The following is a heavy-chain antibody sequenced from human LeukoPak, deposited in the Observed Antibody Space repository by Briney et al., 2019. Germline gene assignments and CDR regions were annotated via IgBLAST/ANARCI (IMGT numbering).Heavy chain of an antibody. CDR2: ISGSGGST. Sequence: GGSLRLSCAASGFTFSSYAMSWVRQAPGKGLEWVSAISGSGGSTYYADSVKGRFTISRDNSKNTLYLQMNSLRAEDTAVYYCAKDELGGVVVVAATQSHYFDYWGQGTLVTVSS. CDR3: AKDELGGVVVVAATQSHYFDY. CDR1: GFTFSSYA. D-gene: IGHD2-15*01. V-gene: IGHV3-23*01. J-gene: IGHJ4*02.